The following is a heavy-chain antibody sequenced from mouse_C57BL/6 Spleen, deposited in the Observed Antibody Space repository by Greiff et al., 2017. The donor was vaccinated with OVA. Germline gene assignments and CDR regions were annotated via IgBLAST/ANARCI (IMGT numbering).Heavy chain of an antibody. CDR1: GYTFTSYW. CDR3: ARATGAMDY. CDR2: IYPGSGST. V-gene: IGHV1-55*01. J-gene: IGHJ4*01. Sequence: QVQLQQPGAELVKPGASVKMSCKASGYTFTSYWITWVKQRPGQGLEWIGEIYPGSGSTKYNEKFKSKATLTVDTSSSPAYMQLSSLTSEDSAVYYCARATGAMDYWGQGTSVTVSS.